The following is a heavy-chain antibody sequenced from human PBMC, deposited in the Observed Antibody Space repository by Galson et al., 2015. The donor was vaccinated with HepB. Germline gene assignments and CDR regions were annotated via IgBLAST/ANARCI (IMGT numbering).Heavy chain of an antibody. V-gene: IGHV7-4-1*02. CDR3: ARSPLRFLDWLPYYYYYYMDV. Sequence: SVKVSCKASGYTFTDYVVNWVRQAPGQGLEWMGWMNTNTGKPTYAPGFAGRFVFSLDTSVNTAYLQISSLETDDTAVYYCARSPLRFLDWLPYYYYYYMDVWGEGTTVTVSS. D-gene: IGHD3-3*01. CDR1: GYTFTDYV. J-gene: IGHJ6*03. CDR2: MNTNTGKP.